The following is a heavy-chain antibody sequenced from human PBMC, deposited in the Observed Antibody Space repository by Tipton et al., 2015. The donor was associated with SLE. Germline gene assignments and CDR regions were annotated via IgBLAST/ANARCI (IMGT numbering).Heavy chain of an antibody. V-gene: IGHV3-64*04. J-gene: IGHJ4*02. Sequence: SLRLSCSASGFTFSTYAMHWVRQAPGKGLEYVSAISSNGGSTYYADSVKGRFTISRDNSKKTLNLQMNSLRAEDTAIYYCAKDYGSGTYIDYWGQGTLVTVSS. CDR3: AKDYGSGTYIDY. CDR2: ISSNGGST. CDR1: GFTFSTYA. D-gene: IGHD3-10*01.